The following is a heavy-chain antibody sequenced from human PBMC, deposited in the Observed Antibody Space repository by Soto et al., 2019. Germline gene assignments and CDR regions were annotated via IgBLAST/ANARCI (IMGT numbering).Heavy chain of an antibody. J-gene: IGHJ4*02. CDR3: ARGGGARPYYC. D-gene: IGHD3-10*01. CDR1: GGSISRTSW. CDR2: IYHTGTT. Sequence: SETLSLTCAVSGGSISRTSWWSWVRQPPGKGLEWIGEIYHTGTTNYNPSLKGRVTISVDKSKNQFSLKLSSVTAADTAVYYCARGGGARPYYCWGQGTLVTVSS. V-gene: IGHV4-4*02.